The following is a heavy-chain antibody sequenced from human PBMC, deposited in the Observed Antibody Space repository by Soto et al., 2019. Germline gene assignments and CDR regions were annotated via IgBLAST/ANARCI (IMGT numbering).Heavy chain of an antibody. J-gene: IGHJ4*02. CDR3: AKDDVSGDGLWLVSD. CDR2: ITGSGLTI. Sequence: SLRLSCEASGFTFSKYAMIWVRQAPGKGQEWVSGITGSGLTIEHSASVEGRFTISRDNSKNTVYLQMNSLRAEDTAIYYCAKDDVSGDGLWLVSDWGQGTPVTVS. V-gene: IGHV3-23*01. CDR1: GFTFSKYA. D-gene: IGHD2-21*02.